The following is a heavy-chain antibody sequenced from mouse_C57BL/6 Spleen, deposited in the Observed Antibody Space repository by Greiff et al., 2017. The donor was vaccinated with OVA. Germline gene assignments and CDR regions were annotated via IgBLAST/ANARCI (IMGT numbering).Heavy chain of an antibody. Sequence: EVNVVESGGGLVKPGGSLKLSCAASGFTFSDYGMHWVRQAPEKGLEWVAYISSGSSTIYYADTVKGRFTISRDNAKNTLFLQMTSLRSEDTAMYYCARLGTGDFDDWGQGTTLTVSS. D-gene: IGHD4-1*01. CDR1: GFTFSDYG. CDR3: ARLGTGDFDD. V-gene: IGHV5-17*01. J-gene: IGHJ2*01. CDR2: ISSGSSTI.